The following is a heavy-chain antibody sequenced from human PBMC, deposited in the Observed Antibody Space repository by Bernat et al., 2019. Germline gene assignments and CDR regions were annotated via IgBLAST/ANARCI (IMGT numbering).Heavy chain of an antibody. CDR3: ARASMRAREESELGAFDM. J-gene: IGHJ3*02. CDR2: IWYDGTNK. CDR1: GFIFSNYG. D-gene: IGHD2/OR15-2a*01. V-gene: IGHV3-33*01. Sequence: QVHLVESGGGVVQPGRSLRLSCVASGFIFSNYGMHWVRQAPGKGLEWVAVIWYDGTNKYYADSVKGRFTISRDNSRNTLYVQMNSLRVEDTAVYYCARASMRAREESELGAFDMWGQGTTVSVS.